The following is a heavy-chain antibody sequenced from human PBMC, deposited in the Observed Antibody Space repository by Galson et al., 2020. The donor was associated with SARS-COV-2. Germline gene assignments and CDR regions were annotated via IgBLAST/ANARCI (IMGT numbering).Heavy chain of an antibody. V-gene: IGHV3-30-3*01. CDR2: ISYDGSNK. Sequence: GGSLRLSCAASGFTFSSYAMHWVRQAPGKGLEWVAVISYDGSNKYYADSVKGRFTISRDNSKNTLYLQMNSLRAEDTAVYYCARWVGGMDVWGQGTTVTVSS. CDR1: GFTFSSYA. CDR3: ARWVGGMDV. J-gene: IGHJ6*02.